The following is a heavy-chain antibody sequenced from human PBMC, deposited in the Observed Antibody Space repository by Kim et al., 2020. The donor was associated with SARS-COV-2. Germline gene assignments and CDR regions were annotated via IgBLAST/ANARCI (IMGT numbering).Heavy chain of an antibody. CDR1: GFTLSNFW. J-gene: IGHJ4*02. CDR2: IRQDGGDK. CDR3: TRDNGFQLDY. D-gene: IGHD2-8*01. V-gene: IGHV3-7*03. Sequence: GGSLRLSCAASGFTLSNFWMTWVRQAPGKGLEWVANIRQDGGDKNHVDSVKGRFTISRDNAKNSLYLEMNSLRAEDTAVYYCTRDNGFQLDYWGQGALVTFSS.